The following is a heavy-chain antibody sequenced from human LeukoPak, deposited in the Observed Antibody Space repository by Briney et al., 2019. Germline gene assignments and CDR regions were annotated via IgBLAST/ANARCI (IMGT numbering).Heavy chain of an antibody. D-gene: IGHD3-3*01. V-gene: IGHV3-30-3*01. J-gene: IGHJ4*02. Sequence: GGSLRLSCAASGFTFSSYAMHWVRQAPGKGLEWVAVISYDGSNKYYADSVKGRFTISRDNSKNTLYLQMNSLRAEDTAVYYCAKEYDFWSWGQGTLVTVSS. CDR3: AKEYDFWS. CDR1: GFTFSSYA. CDR2: ISYDGSNK.